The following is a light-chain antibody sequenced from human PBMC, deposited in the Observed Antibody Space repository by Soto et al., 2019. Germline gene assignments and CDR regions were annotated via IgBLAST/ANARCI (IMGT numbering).Light chain of an antibody. V-gene: IGKV1-5*01. Sequence: DIQMTQSPSSLSASVGDRVTITCRASESVNTWLAWYQQKPGKAPKFLIYDAFSLGSGVPSRFSGSGSATEFTLTISSPQPDEFATYYCQQYNNYPWTFGQGTKVQIK. CDR1: ESVNTW. J-gene: IGKJ1*01. CDR2: DAF. CDR3: QQYNNYPWT.